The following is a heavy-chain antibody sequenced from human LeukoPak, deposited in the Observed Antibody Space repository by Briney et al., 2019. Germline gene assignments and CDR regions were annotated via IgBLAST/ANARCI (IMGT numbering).Heavy chain of an antibody. D-gene: IGHD6-13*01. V-gene: IGHV3-30*04. CDR2: ISYDGSNK. CDR3: ARGRNPHYSSSWYY. CDR1: GFTFSSYA. Sequence: PGGSLRLSCAASGFTFSSYAMHWVRQAPGMGLEWVAVISYDGSNKYYADSVKGRFTISRDNSKNTLYLQMNSLRAEDTAVYYCARGRNPHYSSSWYYWGQGTLVTVSS. J-gene: IGHJ4*02.